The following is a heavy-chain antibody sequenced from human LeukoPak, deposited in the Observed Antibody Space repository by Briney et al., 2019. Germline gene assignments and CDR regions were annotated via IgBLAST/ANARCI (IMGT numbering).Heavy chain of an antibody. CDR3: AREGRYCSSTSCYRSLFVP. J-gene: IGHJ5*02. CDR2: INHSGIT. CDR1: GGSFSGYY. V-gene: IGHV4-34*01. D-gene: IGHD2-2*02. Sequence: SETLSLTCAVYGGSFSGYYWSWIRHPPGKGLEWIGEINHSGITNYNQYLKSRVTISVHTSQNQFSLQVSSVTAADTAVYYCAREGRYCSSTSCYRSLFVPWGEGTLVSASS.